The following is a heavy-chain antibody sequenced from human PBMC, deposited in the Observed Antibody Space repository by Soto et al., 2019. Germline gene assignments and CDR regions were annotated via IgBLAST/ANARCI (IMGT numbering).Heavy chain of an antibody. D-gene: IGHD1-26*01. CDR3: GRDGVGATPLGWFDP. CDR1: GYTFIGYY. J-gene: IGHJ5*02. Sequence: ASVKVSCKASGYTFIGYYIHWVRQAPGQGLEWMGRINPRSGDTTYAQKFQGRLTMTRDTSISTAYMELSSLRSDDTAVYYCGRDGVGATPLGWFDPWGQGSLVPVSS. CDR2: INPRSGDT. V-gene: IGHV1-2*06.